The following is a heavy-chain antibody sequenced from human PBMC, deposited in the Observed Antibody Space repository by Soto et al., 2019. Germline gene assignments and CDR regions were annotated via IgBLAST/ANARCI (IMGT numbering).Heavy chain of an antibody. D-gene: IGHD4-4*01. J-gene: IGHJ4*02. CDR3: AKDAYTPFRTTAHDSGGLDH. CDR2: ISRDGNNK. CDR1: GFTFRFFD. Sequence: PGGSLRLSCETSGFTFRFFDMHWVRQAPGKGLEWVAMISRDGNNKHYGDSVKGRFSISRDNSKNTLYLQMSRLSDDDTAIYYCAKDAYTPFRTTAHDSGGLDHWGRGTLVTVSS. V-gene: IGHV3-30*18.